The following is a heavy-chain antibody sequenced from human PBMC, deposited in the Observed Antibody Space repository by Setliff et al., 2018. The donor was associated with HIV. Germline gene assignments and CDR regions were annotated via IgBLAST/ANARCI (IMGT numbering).Heavy chain of an antibody. CDR3: TRESGRSWEHLYYFDY. V-gene: IGHV3-49*04. CDR1: GFIFGDYA. D-gene: IGHD1-26*01. Sequence: PGGSLRLSCASSGFIFGDYAMSWVRQAPGKGLEWVGVIRSRAYGGTTDYAASVKGRFTISRDVSKSIAYLQMNSLKTEDTAVYYCTRESGRSWEHLYYFDYWGQGTLVTVSS. CDR2: IRSRAYGGTT. J-gene: IGHJ4*02.